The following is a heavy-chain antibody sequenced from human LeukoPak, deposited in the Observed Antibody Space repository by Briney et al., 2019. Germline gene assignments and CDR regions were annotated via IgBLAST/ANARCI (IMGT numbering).Heavy chain of an antibody. V-gene: IGHV3-11*04. CDR3: ARDPTSSWETAFDI. J-gene: IGHJ3*02. CDR1: GFTFSDYY. Sequence: GGSLRLSCTASGFTFSDYYMSWIRQAPGKGLEWVAYITSSGSTMYYADSVKGRFTISRDNAKNSLYLQMNSLRAEDTAVYYCARDPTSSWETAFDIWGQGTMVIVSS. D-gene: IGHD1-26*01. CDR2: ITSSGSTM.